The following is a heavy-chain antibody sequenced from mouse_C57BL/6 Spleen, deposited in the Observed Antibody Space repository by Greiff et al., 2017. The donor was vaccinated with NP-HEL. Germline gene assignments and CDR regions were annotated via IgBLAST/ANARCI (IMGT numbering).Heavy chain of an antibody. CDR1: GYTFTSYG. D-gene: IGHD3-2*02. CDR2: IYPRSGNT. CDR3: ARDSSGYGAMYY. Sequence: VQLQQSGAELARPGASVKLSCKASGYTFTSYGISWVKQRTGQGLEWIGEIYPRSGNTYYNEKFKGKATLTPDKSSSTAYMELRSLTSEDSAVDFYARDSSGYGAMYYWGQGTSVTVSS. V-gene: IGHV1-81*01. J-gene: IGHJ4*01.